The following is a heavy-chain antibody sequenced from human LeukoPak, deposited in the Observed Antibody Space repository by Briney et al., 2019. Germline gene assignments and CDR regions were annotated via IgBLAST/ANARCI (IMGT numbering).Heavy chain of an antibody. CDR1: GFTFSNAW. CDR2: IKSKTDGGTT. Sequence: GGSLRLSCAASGFTFSNAWMSWVRQAPGKGLEWVGRIKSKTDGGTTDYAAPVKGRFTISRDDSKNTLYLQMNSLKTEDTAVYYCTTEVLLWFGESIPSYNWFDPWGQGTLVTVSS. V-gene: IGHV3-15*01. D-gene: IGHD3-10*01. CDR3: TTEVLLWFGESIPSYNWFDP. J-gene: IGHJ5*02.